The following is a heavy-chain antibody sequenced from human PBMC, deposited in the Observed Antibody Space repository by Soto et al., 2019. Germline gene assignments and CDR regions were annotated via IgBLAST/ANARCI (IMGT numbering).Heavy chain of an antibody. V-gene: IGHV3-23*01. J-gene: IGHJ3*02. CDR2: ISGSGGSA. CDR1: GFTFSSYA. CDR3: AKDLQCKVAATGGHCPFDI. D-gene: IGHD2-15*01. Sequence: GGSLRLSCAASGFTFSSYAMSWVRQSPGKGLEWVSAISGSGGSAYYADSVKGRFTISRDNSMNTLYLQMNSLSAEDTAVHYCAKDLQCKVAATGGHCPFDIWGQGTMVTVSS.